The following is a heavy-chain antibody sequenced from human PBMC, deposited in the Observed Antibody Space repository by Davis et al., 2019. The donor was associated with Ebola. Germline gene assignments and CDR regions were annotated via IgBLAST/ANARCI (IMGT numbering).Heavy chain of an antibody. CDR2: INPKSGGT. CDR3: ASLYYDFWSGPSLDY. D-gene: IGHD3-3*01. Sequence: ASVKVSCKASGFTFTSSAVQWVRQARGQRLEWIGWINPKSGGTNYAQKFQGRVTMTRDTSISTAYMELSRLRSDDTAVYYCASLYYDFWSGPSLDYWGQGTLVTVSS. CDR1: GFTFTSSA. J-gene: IGHJ4*02. V-gene: IGHV1-2*02.